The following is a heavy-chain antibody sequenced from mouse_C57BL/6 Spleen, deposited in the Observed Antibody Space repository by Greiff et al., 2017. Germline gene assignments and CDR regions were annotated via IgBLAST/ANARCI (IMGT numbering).Heavy chain of an antibody. V-gene: IGHV7-3*01. CDR1: GFTFTDYY. CDR3: ASSHYDGAWFAY. CDR2: IRNKANGYTT. D-gene: IGHD1-2*01. J-gene: IGHJ3*01. Sequence: EVMLVESGGGLVQPGGSLSLSCAASGFTFTDYYMSWVRQPPGKALEWLGFIRNKANGYTTEYSASVKGRFTISRDNSQSILYLQMNALRAEDSATYYCASSHYDGAWFAYWGQGTLVTVSA.